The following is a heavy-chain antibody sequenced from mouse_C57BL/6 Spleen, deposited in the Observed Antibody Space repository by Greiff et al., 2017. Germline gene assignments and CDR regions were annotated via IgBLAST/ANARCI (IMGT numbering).Heavy chain of an antibody. D-gene: IGHD1-1*01. CDR1: GYTFTSYW. J-gene: IGHJ2*01. CDR2: IYTGNRDT. V-gene: IGHV1-5*01. Sequence: EVQLQESGTVLARPGASVKMSCKTSGYTFTSYWMHWVKQRPGQGLEWIGAIYTGNRDTSYNQKFKGKAKLTAVTAASTAYMELSSLTNEDSAVYYCTSSDYYLCDYWGQGTTLTVSS. CDR3: TSSDYYLCDY.